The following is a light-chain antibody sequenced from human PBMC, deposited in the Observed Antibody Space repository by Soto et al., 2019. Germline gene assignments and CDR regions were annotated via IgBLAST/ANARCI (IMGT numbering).Light chain of an antibody. CDR2: GAS. J-gene: IGKJ3*01. Sequence: DIQMTQSPSSLSASVGDRVTITCRASQGISSYLAWYQQKPGKVHKLLIYGASTLHSGVPSRFSGSGSGTDFTLTINSLQPEDVATYYCQRYNKVPNTFVPGTKVDIK. CDR3: QRYNKVPNT. V-gene: IGKV1-27*01. CDR1: QGISSY.